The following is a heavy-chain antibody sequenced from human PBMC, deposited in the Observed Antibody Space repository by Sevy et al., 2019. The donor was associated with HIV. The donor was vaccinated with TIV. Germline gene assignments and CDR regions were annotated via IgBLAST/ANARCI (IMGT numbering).Heavy chain of an antibody. Sequence: SETLSLTCTVSGGSINSDHWNWIRQPPGKGLEWIGYVYYTGGTNYNPSLKNRVNISVDSTKNQFSLKLTSVTAADTAVYYCARRNDFDIWGQGTMVTVSS. V-gene: IGHV4-59*08. CDR3: ARRNDFDI. CDR2: VYYTGGT. J-gene: IGHJ3*02. CDR1: GGSINSDH.